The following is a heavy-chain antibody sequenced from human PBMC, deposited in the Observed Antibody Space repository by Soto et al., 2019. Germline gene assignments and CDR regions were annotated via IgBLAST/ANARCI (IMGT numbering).Heavy chain of an antibody. CDR2: IYHGGTT. D-gene: IGHD6-19*01. CDR3: AGVHVMVVAGSTFDY. Sequence: PSETLSLTCTVSGYSISSCSYWAVIRQPPGKGPEWIASIYHGGTTFYNPSLKSRITISVDTSNNQFSLKLTSVTAADTAVYYCAGVHVMVVAGSTFDYWGHGTLVTVSS. CDR1: GYSISSCSY. J-gene: IGHJ4*01. V-gene: IGHV4-38-2*02.